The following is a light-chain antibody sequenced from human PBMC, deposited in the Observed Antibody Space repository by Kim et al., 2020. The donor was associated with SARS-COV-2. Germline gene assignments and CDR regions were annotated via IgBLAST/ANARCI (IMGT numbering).Light chain of an antibody. V-gene: IGLV3-1*01. Sequence: VSPEETATITCSGDKLGNRYSRWYQQKPGQTPVLVIFQDNKRPSTIPERFSASNSGNTATLTISATQPLDEAVYFCQAWDRRTGVFGGGTQLTVL. CDR2: QDN. J-gene: IGLJ2*01. CDR1: KLGNRY. CDR3: QAWDRRTGV.